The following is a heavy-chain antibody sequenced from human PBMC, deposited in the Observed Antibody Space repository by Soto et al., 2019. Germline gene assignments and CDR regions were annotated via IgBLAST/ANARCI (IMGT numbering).Heavy chain of an antibody. J-gene: IGHJ5*02. Sequence: GGSLRLSCAASGFTFSSHAMSWVRQAPGKGLEWVSAISSSGGNTYYADSVKGRFTISRDNSKITLYLQMNSLRAEDTAVYYCAKDGSLGGEDWFDPWGQGTLVTAPQ. D-gene: IGHD3-16*01. CDR3: AKDGSLGGEDWFDP. V-gene: IGHV3-23*01. CDR2: ISSSGGNT. CDR1: GFTFSSHA.